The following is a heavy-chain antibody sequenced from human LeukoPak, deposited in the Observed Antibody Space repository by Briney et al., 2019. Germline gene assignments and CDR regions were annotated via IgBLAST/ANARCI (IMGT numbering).Heavy chain of an antibody. J-gene: IGHJ4*02. V-gene: IGHV4-30-2*01. CDR3: ARGSPVTTAKNYFDY. CDR2: IYHSGST. CDR1: GGSISSGGYY. Sequence: SSQTLSLTCTVSGGSISSGGYYWSWIRQPPGKGLEWIGYIYHSGSTYYNPSLKSRVTISVDKSKNQFSLSLRSVTAADTAVYYCARGSPVTTAKNYFDYWGQGTLVTVSS. D-gene: IGHD4-17*01.